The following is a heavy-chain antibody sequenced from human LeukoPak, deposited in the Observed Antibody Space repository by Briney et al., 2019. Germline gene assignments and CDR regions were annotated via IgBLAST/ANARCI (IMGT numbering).Heavy chain of an antibody. CDR3: AKVELGTTPWDAFDI. CDR1: GFTFSSYG. Sequence: GGSLRLSCAASGFTFSSYGMHWVRQAPGKGLEWVAFIRYDGSNKYYADSVKGRFTISRDNSKNTLYLQMNSLRAEDTAVYYCAKVELGTTPWDAFDIWGQGTMVTVSS. CDR2: IRYDGSNK. J-gene: IGHJ3*02. D-gene: IGHD3-16*01. V-gene: IGHV3-30*02.